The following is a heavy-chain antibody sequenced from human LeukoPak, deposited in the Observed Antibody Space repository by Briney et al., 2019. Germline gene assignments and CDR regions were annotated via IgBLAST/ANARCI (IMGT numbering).Heavy chain of an antibody. D-gene: IGHD3-22*01. CDR1: GGSISSYY. CDR3: ARVRPSSGYYFYYFDY. V-gene: IGHV4-59*01. Sequence: SETLSLTCTVSGGSISSYYWSWIRKPPGKGLEWIGYIYYSGSTNYNTSLKSRVTISVDTSKNQFSLKLSSVTAADTAVYYCARVRPSSGYYFYYFDYWGQGTLVTVSS. CDR2: IYYSGST. J-gene: IGHJ4*02.